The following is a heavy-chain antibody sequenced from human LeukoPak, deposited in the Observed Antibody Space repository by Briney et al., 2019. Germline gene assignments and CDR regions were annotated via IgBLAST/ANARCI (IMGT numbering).Heavy chain of an antibody. CDR3: ARYSYGYWYFDY. CDR2: ISSSSEYI. Sequence: GGSLRLSCAASGFTVSSNYMSWVRQAPGKGLEWVSSISSSSEYIYYADSVKGRFTISRDNAKNSLYLQMNSLRAEDTAVYYCARYSYGYWYFDYWGQGTLVTVSS. D-gene: IGHD5-18*01. J-gene: IGHJ4*02. V-gene: IGHV3-21*01. CDR1: GFTVSSNY.